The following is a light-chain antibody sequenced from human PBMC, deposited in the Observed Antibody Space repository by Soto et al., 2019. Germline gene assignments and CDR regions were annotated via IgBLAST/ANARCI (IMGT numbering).Light chain of an antibody. V-gene: IGLV2-14*01. CDR2: EVS. CDR1: SSDVGAYNY. CDR3: RSLTTSFTYV. J-gene: IGLJ1*01. Sequence: QSVLTQPASVAGSPGQSVAISCTGTSSDVGAYNYISWYQQHPGKAPKLLLSEVSNRPSGVSDRFSGSKSGNTASLTISGLQAEDEADYYCRSLTTSFTYVFGTGTKVTVL.